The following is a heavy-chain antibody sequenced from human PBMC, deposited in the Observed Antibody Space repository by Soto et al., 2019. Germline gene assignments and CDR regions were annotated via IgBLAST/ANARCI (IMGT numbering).Heavy chain of an antibody. Sequence: PSETLSLTCTVSDGSVSSGSYYWTWMRQPPGKGLEWIGYIYSSGSTLYNPSLKSRVTISADTSMNQFSLKLSSVTAADTAVYYCARDSLALFDSWGQGTLVTVSS. D-gene: IGHD5-12*01. CDR2: IYSSGST. CDR3: ARDSLALFDS. J-gene: IGHJ4*02. CDR1: DGSVSSGSYY. V-gene: IGHV4-61*01.